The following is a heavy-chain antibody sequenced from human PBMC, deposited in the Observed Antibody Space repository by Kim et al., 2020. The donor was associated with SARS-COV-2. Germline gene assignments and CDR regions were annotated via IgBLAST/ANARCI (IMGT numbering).Heavy chain of an antibody. J-gene: IGHJ3*02. V-gene: IGHV5-51*01. CDR2: IYPGDSDT. D-gene: IGHD3-3*01. CDR1: GYSFTSYW. CDR3: ARGSIPYDFWSGYYKADAFDI. Sequence: GESLKISCKGSGYSFTSYWIGWVRQMPGKGLEWMGIIYPGDSDTRYSPSFQGQVTISADKSISTAYLQWSSLKASDTAMYYCARGSIPYDFWSGYYKADAFDIWGQGTMVTVSS.